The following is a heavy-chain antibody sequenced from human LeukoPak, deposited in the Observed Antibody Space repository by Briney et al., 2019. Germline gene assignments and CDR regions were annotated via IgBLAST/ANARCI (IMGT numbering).Heavy chain of an antibody. D-gene: IGHD3-3*01. CDR1: GGSFSGYY. J-gene: IGHJ5*02. CDR2: INHSGST. CDR3: ARGTSSFGVFDH. Sequence: SETLSLTCAVYGGSFSGYYWSWIRQPPGKGLEWIGEINHSGSTNYNPSLKSRVTISVDTSKNQFSLKLSSVTAADTAVYYCARGTSSFGVFDHWGQGTLVTVSS. V-gene: IGHV4-34*01.